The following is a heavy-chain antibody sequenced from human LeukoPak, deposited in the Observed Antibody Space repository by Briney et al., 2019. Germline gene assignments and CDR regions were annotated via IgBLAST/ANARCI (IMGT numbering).Heavy chain of an antibody. CDR1: GYTFTNYG. J-gene: IGHJ4*02. D-gene: IGHD3-22*01. Sequence: AASVKVSCKASGYTFTNYGMNWVRQAPGQGLEWMGWINTNTGNPTYAQGFTGRFVFSLDTSVSTAYLQISSLKAEDTAVYYCAREVLYDSSGYSMIDYWGQGTLVTVSS. CDR2: INTNTGNP. CDR3: AREVLYDSSGYSMIDY. V-gene: IGHV7-4-1*02.